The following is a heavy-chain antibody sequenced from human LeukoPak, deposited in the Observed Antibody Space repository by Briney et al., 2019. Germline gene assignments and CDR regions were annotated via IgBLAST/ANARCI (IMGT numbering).Heavy chain of an antibody. D-gene: IGHD3-16*02. Sequence: GGSLRLSCAASGFTFSSYGMHWVRQAPGKGLEWVALIWFDGSNKYYADSVKGRFTISRDNSKNTLYLQMNSLRAEDTAVYYCARDYVWGSDRYTDYWGQGTLVTVSS. J-gene: IGHJ4*02. CDR3: ARDYVWGSDRYTDY. CDR1: GFTFSSYG. V-gene: IGHV3-33*01. CDR2: IWFDGSNK.